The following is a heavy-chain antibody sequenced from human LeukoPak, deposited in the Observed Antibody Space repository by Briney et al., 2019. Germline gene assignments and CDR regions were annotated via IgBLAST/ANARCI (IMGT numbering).Heavy chain of an antibody. CDR2: ISSSSSYI. J-gene: IGHJ4*02. CDR1: GFTFSSYS. Sequence: GKSLRLSCAASGFTFSSYSMNWVRQAPGKGLEWVSSISSSSSYIYYADSVKGRFTISRDNAMNSLYLQMNSLRAEDTAVYYCANSGYSGSYSHFDYWGQGTLVTVSS. D-gene: IGHD1-26*01. V-gene: IGHV3-21*01. CDR3: ANSGYSGSYSHFDY.